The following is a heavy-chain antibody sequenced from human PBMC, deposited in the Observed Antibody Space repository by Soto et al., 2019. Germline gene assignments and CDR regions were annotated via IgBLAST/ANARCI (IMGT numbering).Heavy chain of an antibody. J-gene: IGHJ5*01. CDR1: GFNFRNHA. V-gene: IGHV3-23*01. CDR3: EKDWGTTGIGGWFDS. D-gene: IGHD1-1*01. CDR2: ISGHAGAT. Sequence: EVQLLESGGGLVRPGGSLRVSCAVSGFNFRNHAMSWVRQAPGKGLEWVSGISGHAGATYYPDSVKGRFTISRDNSRNTLYLQMNSLRAENTAIYCGEKDWGTTGIGGWFDSWGQGTLVTVSS.